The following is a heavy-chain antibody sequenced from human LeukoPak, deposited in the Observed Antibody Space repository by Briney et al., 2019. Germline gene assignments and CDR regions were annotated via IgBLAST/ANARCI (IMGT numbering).Heavy chain of an antibody. D-gene: IGHD6-6*01. CDR1: GFTFSSYE. Sequence: GGSLRLSCAASGFTFSSYEMNWVRQAPGKGLEWVSYISSSGSTVYYADSVKGRFTISRDNAKISLYLQMNSLRAEDTAVYYCARAGYSSSDWGQGTLVTVSS. CDR2: ISSSGSTV. CDR3: ARAGYSSSD. V-gene: IGHV3-48*03. J-gene: IGHJ4*02.